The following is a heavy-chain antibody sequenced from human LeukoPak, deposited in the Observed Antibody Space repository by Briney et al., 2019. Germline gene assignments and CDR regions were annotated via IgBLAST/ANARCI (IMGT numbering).Heavy chain of an antibody. CDR3: ARGRDGYNFDY. V-gene: IGHV3-48*03. D-gene: IGHD5-24*01. CDR1: GFXFSSSE. CDR2: ISSSGNYI. Sequence: GGSLRLSCAASGFXFSSSEMNWVRQAPGKGLEWVSYISSSGNYIYYADSMKGRFTISRDNAKNSLYLQMNSLRAEDTAVYYCARGRDGYNFDYWGQGTLVTVSS. J-gene: IGHJ4*02.